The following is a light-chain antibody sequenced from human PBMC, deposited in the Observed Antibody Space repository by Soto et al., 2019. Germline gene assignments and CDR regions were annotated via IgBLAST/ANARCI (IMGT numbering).Light chain of an antibody. V-gene: IGKV3-11*01. J-gene: IGKJ5*01. CDR1: QSVRND. CDR2: ETS. Sequence: EIVMTQSPATLSVSPGERVTLSCRASQSVRNDLAWYQHRPGQAPRLLMYETSRSATGIPARFSGSGSGTDFTLTISSLEPEDFALYYCQQRNTWPPITFGQGTRLEIK. CDR3: QQRNTWPPIT.